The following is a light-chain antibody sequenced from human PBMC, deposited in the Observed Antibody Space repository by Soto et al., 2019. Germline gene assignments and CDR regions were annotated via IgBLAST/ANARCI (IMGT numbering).Light chain of an antibody. CDR1: SSDVGGYNS. Sequence: QSALTQPASVSGSPGRSITISCTGTSSDVGGYNSVSWYRQDPGKAPKLIIYDVTYRPSGASNRFSGSKSGNTASLTISGLQSEDEADYHCNSFTSSITYVFGTGTKVTVL. J-gene: IGLJ1*01. CDR3: NSFTSSITYV. CDR2: DVT. V-gene: IGLV2-14*01.